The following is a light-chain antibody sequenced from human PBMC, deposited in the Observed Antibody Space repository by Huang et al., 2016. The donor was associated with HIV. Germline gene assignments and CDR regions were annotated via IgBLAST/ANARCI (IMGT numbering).Light chain of an antibody. CDR2: CAS. CDR1: QRVSSSS. J-gene: IGKJ3*01. Sequence: EIVLTQSPGTLSLSPGERATLSCRASQRVSSSSLAWYQQKPGQAPRLLIFCASTRAPGTPDRFSGSGSGTDFTLTISRLEPDDFAVYYCQQYDTSRLTFGPGTKVDFK. CDR3: QQYDTSRLT. V-gene: IGKV3-20*01.